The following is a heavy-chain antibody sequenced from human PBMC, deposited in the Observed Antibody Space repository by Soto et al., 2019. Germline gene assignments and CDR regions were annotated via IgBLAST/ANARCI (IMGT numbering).Heavy chain of an antibody. CDR3: ARVTTVTPSGFYYYGMDV. V-gene: IGHV4-61*01. J-gene: IGHJ6*02. Sequence: SETLSLTCTVSGGSVSSGSYYRSWIRQPPGKGLEWIGYIYYSGSTNYNPSLKSRVTISVDTSKNQFSLKLSSVTAADTAVYYCARVTTVTPSGFYYYGMDVWGQGTTVTVSS. CDR2: IYYSGST. CDR1: GGSVSSGSYY. D-gene: IGHD4-17*01.